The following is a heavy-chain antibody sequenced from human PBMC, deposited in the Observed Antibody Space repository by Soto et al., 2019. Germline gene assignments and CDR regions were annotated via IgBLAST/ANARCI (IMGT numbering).Heavy chain of an antibody. Sequence: VASVKVSCKASGYTFTSYGISWVRQAPGQGLEWMGWISAYNGNTNYAQKLQGRVTMTTDTSTSTAYMELRSLRSDDTAVYYCARSAGSSSSNWFDPWGQGTLVTVSS. CDR2: ISAYNGNT. J-gene: IGHJ5*02. V-gene: IGHV1-18*04. CDR3: ARSAGSSSSNWFDP. D-gene: IGHD6-6*01. CDR1: GYTFTSYG.